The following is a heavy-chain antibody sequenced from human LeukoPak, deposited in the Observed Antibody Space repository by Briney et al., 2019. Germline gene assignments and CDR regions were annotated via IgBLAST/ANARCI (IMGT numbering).Heavy chain of an antibody. J-gene: IGHJ4*02. Sequence: GGSLRLSCADSGFTFSSHGMSWVRQAPGKGLEWVSTISGSGDNTYYADSVKGRFTVSRDNSKNTLYLQMNSLRAEDTAVYYCARVTYGSGTYGAFDYWGQGTLVTVSS. CDR3: ARVTYGSGTYGAFDY. V-gene: IGHV3-23*01. CDR2: ISGSGDNT. D-gene: IGHD3-10*01. CDR1: GFTFSSHG.